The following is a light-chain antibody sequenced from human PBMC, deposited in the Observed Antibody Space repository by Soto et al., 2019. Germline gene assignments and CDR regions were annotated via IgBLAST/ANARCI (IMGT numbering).Light chain of an antibody. J-gene: IGLJ1*01. CDR2: EVS. Sequence: QSVLTQPASVSGSPGQSITVSCTGTNSDVGDYNYVSWYQQHPGKAPKLIIYEVSHRPSGVSNRFSGSKSGNTASLTISGLQAEDEADYYCISYTSSSLYVFGTGTKVTVL. V-gene: IGLV2-14*01. CDR3: ISYTSSSLYV. CDR1: NSDVGDYNY.